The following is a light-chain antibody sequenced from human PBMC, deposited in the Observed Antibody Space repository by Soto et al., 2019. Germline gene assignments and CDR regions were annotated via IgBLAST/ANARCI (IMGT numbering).Light chain of an antibody. CDR3: HQHSNWPLT. V-gene: IGKV3-11*01. CDR1: QSVSSY. CDR2: DAS. Sequence: EIVLTQSPATLSLSPGERATLSCRASQSVSSYLAWYQQKPGQAPRLLIYDASNRATGIPARFSGSGSGTDFTLTISRLEPEDFAVYYCHQHSNWPLTFGGGTKV. J-gene: IGKJ4*01.